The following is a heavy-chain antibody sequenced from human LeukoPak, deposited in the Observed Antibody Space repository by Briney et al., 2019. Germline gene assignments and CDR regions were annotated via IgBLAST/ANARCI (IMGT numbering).Heavy chain of an antibody. Sequence: ASVKVSCKASGYTFTGYYMHWVRQAPGQGLEWMGWINPNSGGTNYAQKFLGRVTMTRDTSISTAYMELSRLRSDDTAVYYCARVVREGTYYYYYMDVWGKGTTVTVSS. J-gene: IGHJ6*03. CDR3: ARVVREGTYYYYYMDV. V-gene: IGHV1-2*02. CDR2: INPNSGGT. D-gene: IGHD4-23*01. CDR1: GYTFTGYY.